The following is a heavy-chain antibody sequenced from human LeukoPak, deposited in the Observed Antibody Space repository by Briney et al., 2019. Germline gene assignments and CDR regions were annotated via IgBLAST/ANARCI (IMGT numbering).Heavy chain of an antibody. CDR3: TRITPKSSGWYRPFDY. V-gene: IGHV4-34*01. CDR1: GEPFSSYY. Sequence: KPSETLSLTCAVYGEPFSSYYWSWIRQPPGKGLEWIGEINHSGSTNYNPSLKSRVTISVDTSKNQFSLKLSSVTAADTAVYYCTRITPKSSGWYRPFDYWGQGTQVTVSS. D-gene: IGHD6-19*01. J-gene: IGHJ4*02. CDR2: INHSGST.